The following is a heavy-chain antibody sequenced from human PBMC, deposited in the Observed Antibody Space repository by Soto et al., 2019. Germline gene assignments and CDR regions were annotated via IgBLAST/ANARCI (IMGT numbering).Heavy chain of an antibody. J-gene: IGHJ6*02. CDR3: AKDGGHGARTHICGMDV. V-gene: IGHV1-18*01. Sequence: QPQLVQSGVELKKPGASVRVSCKASGYPFTKFGINWVRQAPGQGLEWMGWISGHSGGTKYGPKFRDRLTIVTDTSSKTAYMALRSLKSDDTAVYYCAKDGGHGARTHICGMDVWGQGTTVTVSS. D-gene: IGHD1-1*01. CDR1: GYPFTKFG. CDR2: ISGHSGGT.